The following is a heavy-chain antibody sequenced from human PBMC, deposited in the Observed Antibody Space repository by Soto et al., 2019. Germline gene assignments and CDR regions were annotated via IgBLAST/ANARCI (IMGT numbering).Heavy chain of an antibody. CDR1: GGSISSSSYY. J-gene: IGHJ6*03. CDR3: ANLRPGYYYYMDV. Sequence: SETLSLTCTVSGGSISSSSYYWGWIRQPPGKGLEWIGSIYYSGSTYYNPSLKSRVTISVDTSKNQFSLKLSSVTAADTAVYYCANLRPGYYYYMDVWGKGTTVTVSS. CDR2: IYYSGST. V-gene: IGHV4-39*01.